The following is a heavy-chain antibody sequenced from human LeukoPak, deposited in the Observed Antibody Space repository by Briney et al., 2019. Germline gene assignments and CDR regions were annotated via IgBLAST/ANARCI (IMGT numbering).Heavy chain of an antibody. V-gene: IGHV3-30-3*01. CDR3: AKDGGLWVSAHWGDS. D-gene: IGHD7-27*01. CDR2: ISYDGSNK. Sequence: GGSLRLSCAASGFTFSSYAMHWVRQAPGKGLEWVAVISYDGSNKYYADSVKGRFTISRDNSKNTLFLQMNSLRAEDTAVYYCAKDGGLWVSAHWGDSWGRGTLVTVSS. CDR1: GFTFSSYA. J-gene: IGHJ4*02.